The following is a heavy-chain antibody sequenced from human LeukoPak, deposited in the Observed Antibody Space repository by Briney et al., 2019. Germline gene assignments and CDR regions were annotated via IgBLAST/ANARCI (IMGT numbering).Heavy chain of an antibody. CDR1: GFSISSYE. Sequence: GGSLRLSCAASGFSISSYEMSWVRQAPGKGLEWVSYISSSGSTIYYADSVKGRFTISRDNAKNPLYLRMNSLRAEDTAVYCCARVELAPYYYYMDVWGKGTTVTVSS. J-gene: IGHJ6*03. V-gene: IGHV3-48*03. D-gene: IGHD1-7*01. CDR3: ARVELAPYYYYMDV. CDR2: ISSSGSTI.